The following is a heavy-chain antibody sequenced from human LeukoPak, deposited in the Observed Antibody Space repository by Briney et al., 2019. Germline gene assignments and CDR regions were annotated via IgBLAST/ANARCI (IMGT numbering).Heavy chain of an antibody. CDR2: IYYSGST. D-gene: IGHD3-22*01. V-gene: IGHV4-59*01. Sequence: SETLSLTCTVSGGSISSYYWSWIRQPPGKGLEWIGYIYYSGSTNYNPSLKSRVTISVDTSKNQFSLKLSSVTAADTAVYYCARVHYYDSSLRGYMDVWGKGTTVTVSS. CDR3: ARVHYYDSSLRGYMDV. CDR1: GGSISSYY. J-gene: IGHJ6*03.